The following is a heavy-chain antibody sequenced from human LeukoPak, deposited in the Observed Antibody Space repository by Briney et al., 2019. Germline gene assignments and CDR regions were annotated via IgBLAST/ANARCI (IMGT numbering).Heavy chain of an antibody. D-gene: IGHD3-9*01. CDR3: TGYRDYDILTGYYELFDY. CDR2: ISYDGSNK. Sequence: PGGSLRLSCAASGFTFSSYAMHWLRQAPGKGLEWVAVISYDGSNKYYADSVKGRFTISRDNSKNTLYLQMNSLRAEDTAVYYCTGYRDYDILTGYYELFDYWGQGTLVTVSS. V-gene: IGHV3-30*04. CDR1: GFTFSSYA. J-gene: IGHJ4*02.